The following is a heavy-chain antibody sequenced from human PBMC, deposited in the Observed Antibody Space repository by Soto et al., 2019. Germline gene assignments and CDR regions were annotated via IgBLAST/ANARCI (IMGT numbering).Heavy chain of an antibody. CDR1: GFTFSNAW. D-gene: IGHD3-3*01. Sequence: EVQLVESGGGLVKPGGSLRLSCAASGFTFSNAWMSWVRQAPGKGLEWVGRIKSKTDGGTTDYAAPVKGRFTISRDDSKNTLYLQMNSLKTEDTAVYYCTRDYYDFWSGYYNGGRNWGQGTLVTVSS. CDR3: TRDYYDFWSGYYNGGRN. CDR2: IKSKTDGGTT. J-gene: IGHJ4*02. V-gene: IGHV3-15*01.